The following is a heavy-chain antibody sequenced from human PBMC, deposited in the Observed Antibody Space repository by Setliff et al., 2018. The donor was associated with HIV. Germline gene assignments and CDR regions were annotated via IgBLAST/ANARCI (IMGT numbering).Heavy chain of an antibody. Sequence: GGSLRLSCAASGFTFSSYSMNWVRQAPGKGLEWVASISSSGAHIYYADSLKGRFTISRDNGKNPLFLQMNSLRAEDTAVYYCARGGRLQYVDWQSYALDDWGQGTTVTVSS. CDR1: GFTFSSYS. CDR3: ARGGRLQYVDWQSYALDD. D-gene: IGHD3-9*01. CDR2: ISSSGAHI. V-gene: IGHV3-21*06. J-gene: IGHJ6*02.